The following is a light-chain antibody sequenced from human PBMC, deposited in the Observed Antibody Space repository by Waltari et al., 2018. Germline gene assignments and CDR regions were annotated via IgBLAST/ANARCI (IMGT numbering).Light chain of an antibody. J-gene: IGLJ6*01. Sequence: QAALTQPPSVSGSPGQSVTISCTGTSSDIGGFDYVSWYQQHPGTAPKLMIYDCSKRPSGVSGRFSGSKSGNSASLTISGLQAEDEADYYCSSYTGSNTFVFGSGTKLTVL. CDR1: SSDIGGFDY. CDR2: DCS. V-gene: IGLV2-8*01. CDR3: SSYTGSNTFV.